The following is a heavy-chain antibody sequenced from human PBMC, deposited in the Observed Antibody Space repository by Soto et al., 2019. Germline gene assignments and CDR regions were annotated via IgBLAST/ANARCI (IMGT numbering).Heavy chain of an antibody. V-gene: IGHV6-1*01. CDR1: GGSVSSNSVA. Sequence: PSQTLSLTCAISGGSVSSNSVAWNWIGQSPSRGLEWLGRTYYRSKWSNDYAVSVESRITINPDTSKNQFSLQLDSVTPEDTAVYYCARDSPGYGDYVLFYYRGQGARVTVSS. CDR2: TYYRSKWSN. J-gene: IGHJ4*02. D-gene: IGHD4-17*01. CDR3: ARDSPGYGDYVLFYY.